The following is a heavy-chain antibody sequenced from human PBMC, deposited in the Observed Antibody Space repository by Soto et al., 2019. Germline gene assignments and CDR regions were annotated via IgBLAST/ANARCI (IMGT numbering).Heavy chain of an antibody. CDR3: ARAPVYPDY. CDR2: IYYSGGT. V-gene: IGHV4-31*03. Sequence: QVQLQESGPGLVKPSQTLSLTCTVSGGSISSGGYYWSWIRQHPGKGLVWIGYIYYSGGTYYNPSLKTRGTISVGTSKNQFSIQLSSVAAAVTAVYYCARAPVYPDYWGQGNLVTVSS. D-gene: IGHD1-20*01. J-gene: IGHJ4*02. CDR1: GGSISSGGYY.